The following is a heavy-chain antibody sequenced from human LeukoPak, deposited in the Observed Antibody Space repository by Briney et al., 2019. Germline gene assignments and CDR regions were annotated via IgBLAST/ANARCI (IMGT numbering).Heavy chain of an antibody. CDR2: ISFDGSDK. J-gene: IGHJ6*02. Sequence: GGSLRLSCAAPGFTFSNYAMHWVRQAPGKGLEWVAIISFDGSDKYYADSVKGRFTVSRDNSKNTLFLQMNSLRAEDTAVYYCARYIAEAGSHYFYGMDVWGLGTTVTVSS. V-gene: IGHV3-30-3*01. CDR3: ARYIAEAGSHYFYGMDV. CDR1: GFTFSNYA. D-gene: IGHD6-19*01.